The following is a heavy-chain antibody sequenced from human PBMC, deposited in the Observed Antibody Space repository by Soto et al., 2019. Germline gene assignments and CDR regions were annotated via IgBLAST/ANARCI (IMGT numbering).Heavy chain of an antibody. V-gene: IGHV1-69*13. CDR1: GGTFSSYA. Sequence: RASVKVSCKASGGTFSSYAISWVRQAPGQGLEWMGGIIPIFGTANYAQKFQGRVTITADESTSTAYMELSSLRSEDTAVYYCARDFSVPTGIAAAGPVDVWGQGTTVTVSS. D-gene: IGHD6-13*01. J-gene: IGHJ6*02. CDR3: ARDFSVPTGIAAAGPVDV. CDR2: IIPIFGTA.